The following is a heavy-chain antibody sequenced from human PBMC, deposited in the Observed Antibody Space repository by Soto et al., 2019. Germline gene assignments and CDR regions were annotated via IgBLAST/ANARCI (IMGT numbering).Heavy chain of an antibody. CDR2: IYDSGST. Sequence: SETLSLTCGVSGDSITTYKWWTWVRQTPGKGLEWIGEIYDSGSTRYNPSLKSRVTISKDTSKNELSLKLNSVTVADTAVYYCATCQLGEYYYAMDIWGQGTTVTVSS. V-gene: IGHV4-4*02. CDR1: GDSITTYKW. CDR3: ATCQLGEYYYAMDI. J-gene: IGHJ6*02. D-gene: IGHD7-27*01.